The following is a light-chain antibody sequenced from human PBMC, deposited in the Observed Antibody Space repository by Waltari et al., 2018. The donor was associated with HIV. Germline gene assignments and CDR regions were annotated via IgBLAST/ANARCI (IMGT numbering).Light chain of an antibody. V-gene: IGLV8-61*01. Sequence: QTVVTQEPSFSVSPCGTVTLTCGLSSGSVSTTYYPSWYQHTPGQAPRTLIYNTNPRASGVPDRCAGSSIGNKAALNITGAQADDECDYYCVLYMGSGIAVFGGGTKLTVL. CDR3: VLYMGSGIAV. J-gene: IGLJ2*01. CDR2: NTN. CDR1: SGSVSTTYY.